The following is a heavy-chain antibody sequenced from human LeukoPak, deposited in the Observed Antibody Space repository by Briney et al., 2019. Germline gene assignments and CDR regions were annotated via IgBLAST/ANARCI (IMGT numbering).Heavy chain of an antibody. J-gene: IGHJ4*02. CDR3: ARGGSGWYGSFDY. D-gene: IGHD6-19*01. CDR2: IYYSGST. CDR1: GGSISSYY. V-gene: IGHV4-59*01. Sequence: SETLSLTCTVSGGSISSYYWSWIRQPPGKGLEWIGYIYYSGSTNYNPSLKSRVTISVDTSKNQFSLKLSSVTAADTAVYYCARGGSGWYGSFDYWGQGTLVTVSS.